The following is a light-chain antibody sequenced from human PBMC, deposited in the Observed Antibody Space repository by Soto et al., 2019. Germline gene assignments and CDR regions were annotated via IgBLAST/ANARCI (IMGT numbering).Light chain of an antibody. Sequence: VLTQSPVSLPVIPGEPASISCRSSQSLFNSEDGNTYLDWYLQRPGLSPQLLIYSLSFRASGVPDRFSGSGSGTDFTLNITRVEAEDVGVYYCMQRIDFPTFGQGTKVEIK. CDR2: SLS. J-gene: IGKJ1*01. V-gene: IGKV2-40*01. CDR3: MQRIDFPT. CDR1: QSLFNSEDGNTY.